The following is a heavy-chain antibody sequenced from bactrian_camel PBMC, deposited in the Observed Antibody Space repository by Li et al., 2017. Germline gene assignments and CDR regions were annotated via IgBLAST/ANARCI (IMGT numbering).Heavy chain of an antibody. J-gene: IGHJ4*01. V-gene: IGHV3S25*01. CDR3: ATAYQITVRDRCTY. D-gene: IGHD5*01. CDR2: IYRGAGIP. Sequence: VESGGGSVQAGQSLTLSCVASTYTYNTNCMGWFRQGQGTEREAVAAIYRGAGIPYIADSGKGRFTISRDFAKNTVYLQLNSLKTGDMAMYYCATAYQITVRDRCTYRGQGTQVTVS. CDR1: TYTYNTNC.